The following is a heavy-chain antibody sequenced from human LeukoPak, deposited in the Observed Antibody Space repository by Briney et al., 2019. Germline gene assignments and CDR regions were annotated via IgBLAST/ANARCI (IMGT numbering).Heavy chain of an antibody. CDR3: FGGYGSSGYYLLDY. Sequence: PSETLSLTCAVYGGSFSGYYWSWIRQPPGKGLEWIGEINHSGSTNYNPSLKSRVTISVDTSKNQFSLKLSSVTAADTAVYYCFGGYGSSGYYLLDYWGQGTLVTVSS. CDR2: INHSGST. J-gene: IGHJ4*02. D-gene: IGHD3-22*01. CDR1: GGSFSGYY. V-gene: IGHV4-34*03.